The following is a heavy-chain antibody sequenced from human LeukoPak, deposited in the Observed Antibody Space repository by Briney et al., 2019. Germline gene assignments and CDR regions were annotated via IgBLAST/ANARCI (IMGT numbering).Heavy chain of an antibody. J-gene: IGHJ4*02. CDR2: IIPIFGTA. D-gene: IGHD3-3*01. V-gene: IGHV1-69*13. Sequence: GASVKVSCKASGGTFSSYATSWVRQAPGQGLEWMGGIIPIFGTANYAQKFQGRVTITADESTSTAYRELSSLRSEDTAVYYCARSAGFLEWLSPKVYFDYWGQGTLVTVSS. CDR1: GGTFSSYA. CDR3: ARSAGFLEWLSPKVYFDY.